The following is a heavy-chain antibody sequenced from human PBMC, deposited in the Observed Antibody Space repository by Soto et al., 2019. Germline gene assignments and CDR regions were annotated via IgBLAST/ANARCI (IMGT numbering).Heavy chain of an antibody. CDR2: IYHSGRT. CDR1: GGSVSSDYW. Sequence: QVQLQESGPGVVKPSGTLSLTCAVSGGSVSSDYWWSWVRLPPGKGLEWIGEIYHSGRTNYNPSLKSRVTMSLDKSKNQLSLILTSVTAADTAVYYRARDRPSYGRNFDYWGQGTLVTVSS. D-gene: IGHD1-26*01. J-gene: IGHJ4*02. CDR3: ARDRPSYGRNFDY. V-gene: IGHV4-4*02.